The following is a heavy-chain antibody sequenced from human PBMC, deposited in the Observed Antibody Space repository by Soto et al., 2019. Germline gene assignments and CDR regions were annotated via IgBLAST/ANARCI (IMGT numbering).Heavy chain of an antibody. J-gene: IGHJ6*02. D-gene: IGHD2-15*01. Sequence: GGSLRLSCAASGFTFSNAWMNWVRQAPGKGLEWVGRIKSKTDGGTTDYAAPVKGRFTISRDDSKNTLYLQMNSLKTEDTAVYYCTTALEYYCSGGSCYSPYYYYGMDVWGQGTTVTVSS. CDR1: GFTFSNAW. CDR2: IKSKTDGGTT. CDR3: TTALEYYCSGGSCYSPYYYYGMDV. V-gene: IGHV3-15*07.